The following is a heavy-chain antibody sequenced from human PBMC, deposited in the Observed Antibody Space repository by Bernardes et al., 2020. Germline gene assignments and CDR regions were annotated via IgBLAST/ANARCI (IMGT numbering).Heavy chain of an antibody. D-gene: IGHD3-22*01. V-gene: IGHV4-39*01. CDR1: GDSISSSTYY. CDR2: IYSSGST. J-gene: IGHJ4*02. Sequence: SETLSLTCTVSGDSISSSTYYWGWIRQPPGKGLEWIGSIYSSGSTYYNPSLKSRVSISVDTSNNQFSLKLSSVTAADTAVFYCARQCYLDCSAYFPFYFDYWGQGVLVTVSS. CDR3: ARQCYLDCSAYFPFYFDY.